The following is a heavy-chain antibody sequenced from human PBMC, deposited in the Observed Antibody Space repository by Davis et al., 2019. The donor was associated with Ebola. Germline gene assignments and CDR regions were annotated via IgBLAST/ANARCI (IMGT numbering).Heavy chain of an antibody. J-gene: IGHJ4*02. CDR3: ARGIDRYYYGSGSYYYFDY. D-gene: IGHD3-10*01. V-gene: IGHV1-2*06. CDR2: INPNSGGT. Sequence: ASVTVSCKASGYTFTGYYMHWVRQAPGQGLEWMGRINPNSGGTNYAQKFQGRVTMTRDTSISTAYMELSRLRSDDTAVYYCARGIDRYYYGSGSYYYFDYWGQGTLVTVSS. CDR1: GYTFTGYY.